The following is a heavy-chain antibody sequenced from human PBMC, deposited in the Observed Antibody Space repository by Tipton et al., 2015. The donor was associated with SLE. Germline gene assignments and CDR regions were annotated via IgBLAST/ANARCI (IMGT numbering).Heavy chain of an antibody. D-gene: IGHD6-6*01. V-gene: IGHV3-30*02. CDR2: IGFAESYR. J-gene: IGHJ4*02. Sequence: SLRLSCAASGFTFSSFGMHWVRQGPGRGLEWVAFIGFAESYRYYADSVKGRFSISRDNSKNTVYLQMNSLRPEDTAVYYCANQIHSTSFFDYWGQGTLVTVSS. CDR3: ANQIHSTSFFDY. CDR1: GFTFSSFG.